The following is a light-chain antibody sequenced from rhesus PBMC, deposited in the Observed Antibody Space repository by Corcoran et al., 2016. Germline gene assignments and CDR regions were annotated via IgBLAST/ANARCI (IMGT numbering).Light chain of an antibody. J-gene: IGKJ3*01. CDR3: QQGYNTPFT. CDR2: AAS. Sequence: DIQMTQSPSSLSASVGDKVTITCRASQGISSWLAWYQQKPGKAPKLLFYAASSLQSGVPSRFSGRGAGTDYTLTISSLQPEDFATYYGQQGYNTPFTFGPGTKLDIK. CDR1: QGISSW. V-gene: IGKV1-18*01.